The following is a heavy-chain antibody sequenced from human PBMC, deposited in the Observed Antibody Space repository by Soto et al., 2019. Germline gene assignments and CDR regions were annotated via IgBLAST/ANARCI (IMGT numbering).Heavy chain of an antibody. CDR2: IYHSGTA. CDR1: GCSINSGNHY. CDR3: VRDGTKTLRDWFDP. D-gene: IGHD1-1*01. V-gene: IGHV4-31*03. Sequence: TLSLTCTVSGCSINSGNHYWSWIRQHPGKGLEWIGYIYHSGTAYYSPSLKTRVLMSVDTSKKQFSLKLRSVTAADTAVYYCVRDGTKTLRDWFDPWGQGISVTVSS. J-gene: IGHJ5*02.